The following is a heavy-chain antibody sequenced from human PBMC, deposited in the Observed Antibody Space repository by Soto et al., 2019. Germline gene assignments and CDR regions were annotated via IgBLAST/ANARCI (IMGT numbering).Heavy chain of an antibody. CDR1: GGSISSSPYY. J-gene: IGHJ4*02. D-gene: IGHD1-1*01. CDR3: ARHGPLSNNWNQLDY. Sequence: QLQLQESGPGLVKPSETLSLTCTVSGGSISSSPYYWGWIRQPPGKGLEWIGNIYYNGNTFYNPSPKDRVPLSVNTSKNQFSLKLSSVTAADTAVYYCARHGPLSNNWNQLDYWGQGTLVTVSS. V-gene: IGHV4-39*01. CDR2: IYYNGNT.